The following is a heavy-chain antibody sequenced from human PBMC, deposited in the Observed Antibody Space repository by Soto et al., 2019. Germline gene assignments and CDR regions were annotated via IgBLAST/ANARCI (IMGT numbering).Heavy chain of an antibody. CDR2: ISYDGSNK. CDR3: AKGRPLADY. J-gene: IGHJ4*02. Sequence: SLRLSYAASGFTFSSYGMHWVRQAPGKGLEWVAVISYDGSNKYYADSVKGRFTISRDNSKNTLYLQTNSLRDEDTAVYYCAKGRPLADYWGPGTLVTVSA. V-gene: IGHV3-30*18. CDR1: GFTFSSYG.